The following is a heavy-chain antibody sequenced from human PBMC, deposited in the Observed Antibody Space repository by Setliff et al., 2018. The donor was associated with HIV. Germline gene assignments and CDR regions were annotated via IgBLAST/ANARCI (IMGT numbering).Heavy chain of an antibody. Sequence: PWESLKISCKTSGYSFTTYWIGWVRQMPGKGLEWMALLYPGDSDIRYSPSFQSQVTVSADKSIGTAYLQWNSLKASDTALYFCARAPNSPYYSNFWYADHWGQGTLVTVSS. V-gene: IGHV5-51*01. CDR3: ARAPNSPYYSNFWYADH. CDR1: GYSFTTYW. CDR2: LYPGDSDI. J-gene: IGHJ5*02. D-gene: IGHD3-22*01.